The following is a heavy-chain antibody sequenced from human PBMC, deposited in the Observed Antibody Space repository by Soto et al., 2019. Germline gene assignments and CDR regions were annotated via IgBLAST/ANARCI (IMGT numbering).Heavy chain of an antibody. V-gene: IGHV1-8*01. CDR1: GYTFTSYD. CDR3: ARWGGCSSTSCYTPYYYYGMDV. Sequence: DASVKVSCKASGYTFTSYDINWVRQATGQGLEWMGWMNPNSGNTGYAQKFQGRVTMTRNTSISTAYMELSSLRSEDTAVYYCARWGGCSSTSCYTPYYYYGMDVWGQGTTVTVSS. J-gene: IGHJ6*02. CDR2: MNPNSGNT. D-gene: IGHD2-2*02.